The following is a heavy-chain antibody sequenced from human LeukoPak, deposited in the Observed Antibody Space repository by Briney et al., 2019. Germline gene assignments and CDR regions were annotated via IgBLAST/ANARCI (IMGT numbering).Heavy chain of an antibody. Sequence: SVKVSCKASGGXFSSYAMSWVRQAPGQGLEWMGGIIPVFGTANYAQKFQGRVTITADESTSTAYMELSSLRSEDTAVYYCARDRVVGLGIDNAFDIWGHGTMVTVSS. J-gene: IGHJ3*02. CDR1: GGXFSSYA. D-gene: IGHD2-15*01. CDR3: ARDRVVGLGIDNAFDI. V-gene: IGHV1-69*13. CDR2: IIPVFGTA.